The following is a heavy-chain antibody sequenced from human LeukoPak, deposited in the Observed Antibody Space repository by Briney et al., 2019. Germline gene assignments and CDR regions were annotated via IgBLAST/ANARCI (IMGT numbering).Heavy chain of an antibody. CDR3: ARDLAWGAFDY. V-gene: IGHV3-23*01. J-gene: IGHJ4*02. CDR1: GFTFSNHG. D-gene: IGHD7-27*01. Sequence: PGGSLRLSCAASGFTFSNHGMNWVRQAPGKGVEWLSGVSPPGGGTYYADSVKGRYTISRDDSKNTLSLQMNSLRVEDTAVYPCARDLAWGAFDYWGQGTLVTVSS. CDR2: VSPPGGGT.